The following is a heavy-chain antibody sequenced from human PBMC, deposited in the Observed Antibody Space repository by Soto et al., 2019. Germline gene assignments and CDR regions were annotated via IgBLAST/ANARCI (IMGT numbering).Heavy chain of an antibody. CDR1: VFTFTSYT. D-gene: IGHD6-6*01. Sequence: WWSLRLSCSASVFTFTSYTMSWLRQAPGKGLEWVSAISGTDYYPYYADSVKGRFTVSRDNSKNTLYLQMNSLRAEDTAIYYCAKEGSSSVFLYASWGQGTLVTVSS. CDR2: ISGTDYYP. V-gene: IGHV3-23*01. J-gene: IGHJ5*02. CDR3: AKEGSSSVFLYAS.